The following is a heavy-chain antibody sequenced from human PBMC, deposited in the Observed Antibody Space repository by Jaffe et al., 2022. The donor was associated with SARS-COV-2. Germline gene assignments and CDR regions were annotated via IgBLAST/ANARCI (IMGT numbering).Heavy chain of an antibody. J-gene: IGHJ4*02. CDR1: GGSFSGHY. V-gene: IGHV4-34*01. D-gene: IGHD6-19*01. CDR2: INHSGST. Sequence: QVQLQQWGAGLLKPSETLSLTCAVYGGSFSGHYWNWIRQSPGKGLEWIGEINHSGSTDYNTSLKSRVTISVDKSENQFSLKVSSVTAADTAVYYCARGGSGWYFDFWGQGTLVIVSS. CDR3: ARGGSGWYFDF.